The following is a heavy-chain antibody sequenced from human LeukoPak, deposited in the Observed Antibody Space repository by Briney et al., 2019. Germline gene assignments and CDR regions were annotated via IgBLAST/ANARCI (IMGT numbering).Heavy chain of an antibody. CDR1: GGSISSYY. CDR2: IYYSGST. CDR3: ARGSLYYDFWSGLLRGYYYMDV. D-gene: IGHD3-3*01. J-gene: IGHJ6*03. V-gene: IGHV4-59*12. Sequence: TSETLSLTCTVSGGSISSYYWSWIRQPPGKGLEWIGYIYYSGSTNYNPSLKSRVTISVDTSKNQFSLKLSSVTAADTAVYYCARGSLYYDFWSGLLRGYYYMDVWGKGTTVTVSS.